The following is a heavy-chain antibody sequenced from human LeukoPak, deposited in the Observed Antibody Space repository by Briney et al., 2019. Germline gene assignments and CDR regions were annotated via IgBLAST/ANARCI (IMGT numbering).Heavy chain of an antibody. CDR1: GYTFTSYG. CDR3: ARLYSSGWYGIGDDAFDI. CDR2: TSAYNGNT. V-gene: IGHV1-18*01. J-gene: IGHJ3*02. D-gene: IGHD6-19*01. Sequence: ASVKVSCKACGYTFTSYGISWVRQAPGQGLEWMGWTSAYNGNTNYAQKLQGRVTMTTDTSTSTAYMELRSLRSDDTAVYYCARLYSSGWYGIGDDAFDIWGQGTMVTVSS.